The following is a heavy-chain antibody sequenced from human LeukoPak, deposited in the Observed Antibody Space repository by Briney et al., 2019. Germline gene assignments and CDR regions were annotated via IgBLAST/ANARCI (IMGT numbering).Heavy chain of an antibody. Sequence: ASVKVSCKASGYTFTSYYMHWVRQAPGQGLEWMGIINPSGGSTSYAQKFQGRVTMTRGTSTSTVYMELSSLRSEDTAVYYCARDGSGYDLPLPNWFDPWGQGTLVTVSS. CDR2: INPSGGST. D-gene: IGHD5-12*01. CDR1: GYTFTSYY. J-gene: IGHJ5*02. V-gene: IGHV1-46*01. CDR3: ARDGSGYDLPLPNWFDP.